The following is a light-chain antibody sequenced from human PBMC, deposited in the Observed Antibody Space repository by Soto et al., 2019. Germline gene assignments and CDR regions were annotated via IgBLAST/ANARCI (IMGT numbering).Light chain of an antibody. J-gene: IGKJ1*01. CDR3: QHYNSYSQA. Sequence: KINQSPSSQPASVEHGVSITCRASQSISNYLNWYQQKPGKAPKLLIYDASSLESGVPSRFSGSGSGTEFTLTISSLQPDDFATYYCQHYNSYSQALGQGTKVDIK. CDR1: QSISNY. V-gene: IGKV1-5*01. CDR2: DAS.